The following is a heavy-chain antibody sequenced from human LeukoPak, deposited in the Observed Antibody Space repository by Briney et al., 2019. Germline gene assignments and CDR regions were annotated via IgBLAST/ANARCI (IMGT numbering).Heavy chain of an antibody. V-gene: IGHV4-39*01. D-gene: IGHD4-11*01. CDR2: IYYSGST. CDR3: AGPDYSYFDY. J-gene: IGHJ4*02. Sequence: SETLSLTCTVSGGSISSSSYCWGWIRQPPGKGLEWIGSIYYSGSTYYNPPLKSRVTISVDTSKNQFSLKLSSVTAADTAVYYCAGPDYSYFDYWGQGTLVTVSS. CDR1: GGSISSSSYC.